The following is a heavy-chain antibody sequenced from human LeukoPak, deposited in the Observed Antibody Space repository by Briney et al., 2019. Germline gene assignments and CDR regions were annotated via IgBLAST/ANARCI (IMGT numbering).Heavy chain of an antibody. Sequence: SETLSLTCIVSGGSISNYYWNWIRQPPGKGLEWIGKIYYSGRTDYNPSLQSRVNISVDSSKTQFSLKLTSVTAADTAVYYCARDLGGGWGYFDLWGRGTLVTVSP. CDR3: ARDLGGGWGYFDL. J-gene: IGHJ2*01. CDR1: GGSISNYY. CDR2: IYYSGRT. V-gene: IGHV4-59*01. D-gene: IGHD6-19*01.